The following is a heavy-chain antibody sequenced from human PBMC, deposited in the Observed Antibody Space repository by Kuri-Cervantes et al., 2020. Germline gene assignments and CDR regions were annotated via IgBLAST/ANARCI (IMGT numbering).Heavy chain of an antibody. CDR3: VKDNVIRRVIIRMDV. CDR2: IRYDGSKE. CDR1: GFTFSNYA. J-gene: IGHJ6*04. D-gene: IGHD3-10*01. Sequence: GGSLRLSCAASGFTFSNYAMRWVRQAPGKGLDWVAFIRYDGSKEFYADSVKGRFTISRDNSKNTLFLQMNSLRGEDTAVYHCVKDNVIRRVIIRMDVWGKGTTVTVSS. V-gene: IGHV3-30*02.